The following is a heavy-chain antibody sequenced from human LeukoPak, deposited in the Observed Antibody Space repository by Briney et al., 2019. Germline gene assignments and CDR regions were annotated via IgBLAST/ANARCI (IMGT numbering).Heavy chain of an antibody. CDR3: ARDPQRSYSGYEIDY. J-gene: IGHJ4*02. D-gene: IGHD5-12*01. V-gene: IGHV3-30*03. CDR2: ISHDGNNK. Sequence: GGSLRLSCAASGFTFSNYWMSWVRQAPGKGLEWMAVISHDGNNKYYADSVKGRFTISRDNSKNTLYLQINSLRPEDTAVYYCARDPQRSYSGYEIDYWGQGTLVTVSS. CDR1: GFTFSNYW.